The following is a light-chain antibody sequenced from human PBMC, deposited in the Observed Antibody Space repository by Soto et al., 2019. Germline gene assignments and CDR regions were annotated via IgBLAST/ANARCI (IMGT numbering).Light chain of an antibody. CDR2: SDS. Sequence: SYELTQPLSVSVALGQTARITCGGNNIGSKNVHWYQQKPGQAPVLVIYSDSNRPSGIPERFSGSNSGNTATLTISRAQAGDEADYYCQVWDSNTGVFGTGTKLTVL. J-gene: IGLJ1*01. CDR1: NIGSKN. V-gene: IGLV3-9*01. CDR3: QVWDSNTGV.